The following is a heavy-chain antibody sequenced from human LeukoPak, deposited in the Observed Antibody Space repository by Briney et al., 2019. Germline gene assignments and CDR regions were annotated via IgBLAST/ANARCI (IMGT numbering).Heavy chain of an antibody. CDR1: GFTFSSYA. CDR3: AGEDGYVNFDY. Sequence: GGSLRLSCAASGFTFSSYAMHWVRQAPGKGLEYVSAISSNGGSTYYANSVKGRFTISRDNSKNTLYLQMGSLRAEDMAVYYCAGEDGYVNFDYWGQGTLVTVSS. CDR2: ISSNGGST. V-gene: IGHV3-64*01. J-gene: IGHJ4*02. D-gene: IGHD5-24*01.